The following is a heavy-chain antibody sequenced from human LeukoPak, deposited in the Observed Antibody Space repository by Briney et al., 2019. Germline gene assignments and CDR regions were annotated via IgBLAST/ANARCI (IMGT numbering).Heavy chain of an antibody. V-gene: IGHV1-18*04. CDR1: GYTFTGYY. J-gene: IGHJ4*02. CDR3: ARAPDDYDLWSGPFDY. Sequence: ASVKVSCKASGYTFTGYYIHWVRQAPGQGLEWMGWISAYSGNTNYAQNLQGRVTMTTDTSTSTAYMELRSLRSDDTAVYYCARAPDDYDLWSGPFDYWGRGTLVTVSS. D-gene: IGHD3-3*01. CDR2: ISAYSGNT.